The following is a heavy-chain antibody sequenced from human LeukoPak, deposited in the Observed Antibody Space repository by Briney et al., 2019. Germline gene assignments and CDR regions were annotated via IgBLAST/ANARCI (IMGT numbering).Heavy chain of an antibody. Sequence: MPAETLSLTCAVYGGSFSGYYWSWIRQPPGKGLEWIGEINHSGSTNYNPSLKSRVTISVDTSKNQSSLKLSTVTAADTAVYYCARELRGYWGQGTLVTVSS. CDR2: INHSGST. CDR3: ARELRGY. V-gene: IGHV4-34*01. J-gene: IGHJ4*02. D-gene: IGHD3-10*01. CDR1: GGSFSGYY.